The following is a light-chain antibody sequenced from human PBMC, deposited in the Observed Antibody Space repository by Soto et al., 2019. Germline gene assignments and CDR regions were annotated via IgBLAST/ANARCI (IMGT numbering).Light chain of an antibody. CDR1: QSIRSNY. CDR2: GAS. J-gene: IGKJ1*01. CDR3: QQYNNWPQT. Sequence: EIVLTQSPGTLSLSPGERATLSCRASQSIRSNYLAWYQQKPGQAPRLLIYGASRRATGIPDRFSGSGSGTDFTLTISRLEPEDFAVYYCQQYNNWPQTFGQGTKVDIK. V-gene: IGKV3-20*01.